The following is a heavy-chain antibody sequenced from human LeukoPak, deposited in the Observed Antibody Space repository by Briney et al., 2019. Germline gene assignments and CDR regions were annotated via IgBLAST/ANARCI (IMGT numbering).Heavy chain of an antibody. CDR1: GYTFTSYY. D-gene: IGHD7-27*01. Sequence: ASVKVSCKASGYTFTSYYMHWVRQAPGQGLEWVGIINPSGGGTSYAQKFQGRVTMTRDTSTSTVYMELSSLRSEDTAVYYCARESTGDQSYYYGMDVWGQGTTITVSS. CDR2: INPSGGGT. CDR3: ARESTGDQSYYYGMDV. J-gene: IGHJ6*01. V-gene: IGHV1-46*01.